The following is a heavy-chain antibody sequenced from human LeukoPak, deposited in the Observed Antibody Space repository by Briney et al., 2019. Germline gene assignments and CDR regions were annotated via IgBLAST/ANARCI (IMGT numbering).Heavy chain of an antibody. CDR3: ARVVLYSSGWYDYYYYGMDV. CDR2: INPHSGDT. CDR1: GYDFTGYY. J-gene: IGHJ6*02. D-gene: IGHD6-19*01. V-gene: IGHV1-2*06. Sequence: ASVKVSCKASGYDFTGYYLHWVRQAPGKGLEWMGRINPHSGDTNYAQKFQGRVTMTRDTSISTAYMELSRLRSDDTAVYYCARVVLYSSGWYDYYYYGMDVWGQGTTVTVSS.